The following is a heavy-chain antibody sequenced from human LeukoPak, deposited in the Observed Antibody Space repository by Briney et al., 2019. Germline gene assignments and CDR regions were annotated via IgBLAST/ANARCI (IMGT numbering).Heavy chain of an antibody. J-gene: IGHJ6*04. Sequence: GSLRLSCAASGFTFDDYGMSWVRQAPGKGLEWVSVIYSGGSTYYADSVKGRFTISRDNSKNTLYLQMNSLRAEDTAVYYCAGDGITGTTAPVDVWGKGTTVTVSS. CDR2: IYSGGST. CDR1: GFTFDDYG. D-gene: IGHD1-7*01. CDR3: AGDGITGTTAPVDV. V-gene: IGHV3-53*01.